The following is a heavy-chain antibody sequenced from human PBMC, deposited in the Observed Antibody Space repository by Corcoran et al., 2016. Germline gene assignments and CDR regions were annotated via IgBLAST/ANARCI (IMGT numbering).Heavy chain of an antibody. CDR1: GFSLSTSGMC. Sequence: QVTLRESGPALVKPTQTLTLTCTFSGFSLSTSGMCVSWIRQPPGKALEWLALIDWDDDKYYSTSLKTRLTISKDTSKNQVVLTMTNMDPVDTATYYCASSTSCYSYFDYWGQGTLVTVSS. D-gene: IGHD2-2*01. CDR3: ASSTSCYSYFDY. V-gene: IGHV2-70*01. CDR2: IDWDDDK. J-gene: IGHJ4*02.